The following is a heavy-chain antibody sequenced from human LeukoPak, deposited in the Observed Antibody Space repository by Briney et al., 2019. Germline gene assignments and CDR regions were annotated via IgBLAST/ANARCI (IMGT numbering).Heavy chain of an antibody. CDR1: GGSISSYY. D-gene: IGHD5-18*01. Sequence: NPSETLSLTCTVSGGSISSYYWSWIRQPPGKGLEWIGYISYSRSTNYNPSLKSRVTISVDTSKNQFSLKLSSVTAADTAVYYCARGSSGYSYGWGQGTLVTVSS. CDR2: ISYSRST. CDR3: ARGSSGYSYG. J-gene: IGHJ4*02. V-gene: IGHV4-59*01.